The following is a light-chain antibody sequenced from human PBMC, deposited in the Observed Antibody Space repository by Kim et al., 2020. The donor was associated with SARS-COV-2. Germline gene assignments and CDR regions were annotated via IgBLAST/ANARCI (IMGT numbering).Light chain of an antibody. J-gene: IGLJ2*01. V-gene: IGLV2-11*01. Sequence: QSVTISCTGTSSDVGGYNYVSWYQQHPGKALKLMIYDVSKRPSGVPDRFSGSKSGNTASLTISGLQGEDEADYYCCSYAGSYTEVFGGGTQLTVL. CDR2: DVS. CDR1: SSDVGGYNY. CDR3: CSYAGSYTEV.